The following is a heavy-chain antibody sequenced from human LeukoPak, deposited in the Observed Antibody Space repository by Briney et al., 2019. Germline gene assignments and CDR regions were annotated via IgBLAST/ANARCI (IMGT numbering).Heavy chain of an antibody. D-gene: IGHD2-2*01. CDR2: INYSGST. CDR3: ARHRIVVVPAAKKGRWFDP. CDR1: GGSISSYY. Sequence: SETLSLTCTVSGGSISSYYWSWIRQPPGKGLEWIGYINYSGSTNYNPSLKSRVTISVDTSKNQFSLKLSSVTAADTAVYYCARHRIVVVPAAKKGRWFDPWGQGTLVTVSS. V-gene: IGHV4-59*08. J-gene: IGHJ5*02.